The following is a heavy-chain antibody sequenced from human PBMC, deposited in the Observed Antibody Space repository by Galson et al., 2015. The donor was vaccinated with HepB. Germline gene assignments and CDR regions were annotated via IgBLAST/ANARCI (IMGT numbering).Heavy chain of an antibody. CDR3: ARLKAVAAAGAGYLDY. D-gene: IGHD6-13*01. CDR2: IDLDDSVT. CDR1: GLSSGTNW. J-gene: IGHJ4*02. Sequence: QSGAEVKKPGESLRISCKVSGLSSGTNWIAWVRQMPEKGLELMGIIDLDDSVTRYSPSFEGQVTISADGSIDTAYLQWSSLKASDSAIYFCARLKAVAAAGAGYLDYWGQGALITVSS. V-gene: IGHV5-51*03.